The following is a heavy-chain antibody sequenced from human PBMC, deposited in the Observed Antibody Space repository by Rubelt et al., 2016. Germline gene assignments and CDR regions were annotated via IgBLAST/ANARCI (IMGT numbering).Heavy chain of an antibody. D-gene: IGHD6-19*01. CDR1: GFTFSSYA. Sequence: GGGVFQPGRSLRLSCAASGFTFSSYAMHWVRQAPGKGLEWLTVIQFDGAATYYADSVKGRFTISRDNSRNILHLQMNSLRAEDTAVYYCARSGSGWDFNYWGQGTLVTVSS. CDR3: ARSGSGWDFNY. V-gene: IGHV3-33*08. J-gene: IGHJ4*02. CDR2: IQFDGAAT.